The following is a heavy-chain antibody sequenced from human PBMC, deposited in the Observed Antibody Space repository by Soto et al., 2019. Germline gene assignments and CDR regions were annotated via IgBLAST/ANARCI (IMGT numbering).Heavy chain of an antibody. D-gene: IGHD5-12*01. CDR1: GGSISSSSYY. V-gene: IGHV4-39*07. J-gene: IGHJ4*02. Sequence: SETLSLTCTVSGGSISSSSYYWGWFRQPPGKGLEWIGSIYYSGSTYYNPSLKSRVTISVDRSKNQFSLKLSSVTAADTAVYYCARAYGGYADYWGQGALVTVAS. CDR2: IYYSGST. CDR3: ARAYGGYADY.